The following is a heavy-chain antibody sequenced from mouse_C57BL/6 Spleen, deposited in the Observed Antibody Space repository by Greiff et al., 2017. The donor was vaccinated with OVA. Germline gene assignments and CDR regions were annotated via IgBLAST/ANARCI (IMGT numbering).Heavy chain of an antibody. Sequence: QVTLKESGPGILQPSQTLSLTCSFSGFSLSTFGMGVGWIRQPSGKGLEWLAHIWWDDDKYYNPALKSRPTISKDTSKNQVFLKIANVDTADTDTDCCARKSNSDYYAMDYWGQGTSVTVSS. V-gene: IGHV8-8*01. CDR3: ARKSNSDYYAMDY. CDR2: IWWDDDK. J-gene: IGHJ4*01. D-gene: IGHD2-5*01. CDR1: GFSLSTFGMG.